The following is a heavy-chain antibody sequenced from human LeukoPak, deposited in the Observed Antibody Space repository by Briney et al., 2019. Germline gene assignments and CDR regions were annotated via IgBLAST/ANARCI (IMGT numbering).Heavy chain of an antibody. J-gene: IGHJ4*02. CDR2: IYTSGST. Sequence: SETLSLTCTVSGDSISIYYWSWIRQPAGKGLEWIGRIYTSGSTNYNPSLKSRVTMSVDTSKNQFSLKLSSVTAADTAVYYCARGPTTVTRASDYWGQGTLVTVSS. CDR1: GDSISIYY. CDR3: ARGPTTVTRASDY. D-gene: IGHD4-11*01. V-gene: IGHV4-4*07.